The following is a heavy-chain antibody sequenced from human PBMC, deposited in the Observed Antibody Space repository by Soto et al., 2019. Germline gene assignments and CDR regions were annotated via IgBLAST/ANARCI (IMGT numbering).Heavy chain of an antibody. CDR3: ARARGGYFEY. CDR1: GDSISSYY. V-gene: IGHV4-59*01. CDR2: IYYSVST. Sequence: SETLSLTCTVSGDSISSYYWSWIRQPPGKGLEWIGYIYYSVSTNYNPSLKSRVTISVDTSKNQFSLKLSSVTAADTAVYYCARARGGYFEYWGQGTLVTVSS. D-gene: IGHD3-10*01. J-gene: IGHJ4*02.